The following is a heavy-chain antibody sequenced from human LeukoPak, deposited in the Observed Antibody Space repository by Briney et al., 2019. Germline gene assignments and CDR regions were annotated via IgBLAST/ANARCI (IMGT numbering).Heavy chain of an antibody. CDR3: ARQDVPAAGSDY. CDR1: GGSISSGGYY. CDR2: IYYSGST. V-gene: IGHV4-31*03. J-gene: IGHJ4*02. D-gene: IGHD6-13*01. Sequence: PSETLSLTCTVSGGSISSGGYYWSWIRQHPGKGLEWIGYIYYSGSTYYNPSLKSRVTISVDTSKNQFSLKLSSVTAADTAVYYCARQDVPAAGSDYWGQGTLVTASS.